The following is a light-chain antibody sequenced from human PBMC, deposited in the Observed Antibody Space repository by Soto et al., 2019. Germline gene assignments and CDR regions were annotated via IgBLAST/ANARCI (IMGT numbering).Light chain of an antibody. V-gene: IGKV1-33*01. J-gene: IGKJ5*01. CDR3: QPYSNLIT. Sequence: IQLSQSPSSLSPSVGDRVTITCQASQDVSNYLNWYQQKLGKAAKLLIYDASNLETGVPSRLSGSGSGIYFSFTISRVQREDFATYYCQPYSNLITPRQRTRQKFK. CDR2: DAS. CDR1: QDVSNY.